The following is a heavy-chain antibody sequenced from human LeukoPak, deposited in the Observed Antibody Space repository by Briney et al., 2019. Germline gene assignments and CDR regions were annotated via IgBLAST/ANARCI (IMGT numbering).Heavy chain of an antibody. CDR2: IDDSGST. CDR1: GGSISSGGYY. D-gene: IGHD3-9*01. V-gene: IGHV4-30-2*01. Sequence: SETLSLTCTVSGGSISSGGYYWSWIRQPPGKGREGIGYIDDSGSTYSNPSLKSRVTISVDRSKNQFSLKLSSVTAADTAVYYCARGLYYDILTGRYYFDYWGQGTLVT. CDR3: ARGLYYDILTGRYYFDY. J-gene: IGHJ4*02.